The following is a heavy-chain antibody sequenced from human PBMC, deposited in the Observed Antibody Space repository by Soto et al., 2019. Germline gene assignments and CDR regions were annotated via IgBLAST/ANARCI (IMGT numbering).Heavy chain of an antibody. CDR3: AKDPYYYDSSGYY. J-gene: IGHJ4*02. CDR2: ISGSGGST. V-gene: IGHV3-23*01. Sequence: WGSLRLSCAASGFTFSSYAMSWVRQAPGKGLEWVSAISGSGGSTYYADSVKGRFTISRDNSKNTLYLQMNSLRAEDTAVYYCAKDPYYYDSSGYYRGQGTLVTVSS. CDR1: GFTFSSYA. D-gene: IGHD3-22*01.